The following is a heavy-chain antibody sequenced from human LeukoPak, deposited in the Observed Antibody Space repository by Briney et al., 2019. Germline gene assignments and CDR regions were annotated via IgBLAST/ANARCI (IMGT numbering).Heavy chain of an antibody. J-gene: IGHJ4*02. CDR2: ISDSSTTI. D-gene: IGHD5-18*01. V-gene: IGHV3-48*01. Sequence: GGSLRLSCAASGFTFSSYNMNWVRQAPGKGLEWVSYISDSSTTIYYADSVKGRFTISRDNAKNSLYLQMNSLRAEDTAVYYCARGGWSYGPKFDYWGQGTLVTVSS. CDR1: GFTFSSYN. CDR3: ARGGWSYGPKFDY.